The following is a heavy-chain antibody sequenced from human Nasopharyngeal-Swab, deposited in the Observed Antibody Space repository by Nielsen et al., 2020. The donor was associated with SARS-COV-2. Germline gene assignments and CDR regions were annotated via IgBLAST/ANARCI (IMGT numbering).Heavy chain of an antibody. J-gene: IGHJ5*02. CDR2: IWYDGSNK. CDR3: ARDTSDSSGWDWFDP. D-gene: IGHD6-19*01. Sequence: GESLKISCAASGFTFSSYGMHWVRQAPGKGLEWVAVIWYDGSNKYYADSVKSRFTISRDNSKNTLYLQMNSLRAEDTAVYYCARDTSDSSGWDWFDPWGQGTLVTVSS. V-gene: IGHV3-33*01. CDR1: GFTFSSYG.